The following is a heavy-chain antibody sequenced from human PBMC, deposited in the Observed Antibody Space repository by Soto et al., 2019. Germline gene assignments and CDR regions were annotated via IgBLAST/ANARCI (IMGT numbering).Heavy chain of an antibody. V-gene: IGHV1-18*01. CDR1: GYTFTSYG. CDR2: ISAYNGNT. D-gene: IGHD6-19*01. CDR3: ARDMGYSSGWYPGRFDY. J-gene: IGHJ4*02. Sequence: ASVKVSCKASGYTFTSYGISWVRQAPGQGFEWMGWISAYNGNTNYAQKLQGRVTMTTDTSTSTAYMELRSLRSDDTAVYYCARDMGYSSGWYPGRFDYWGQGTLVTVSS.